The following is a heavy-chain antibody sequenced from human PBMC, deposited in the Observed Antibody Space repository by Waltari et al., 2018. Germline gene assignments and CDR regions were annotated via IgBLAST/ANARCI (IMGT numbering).Heavy chain of an antibody. CDR3: ARGHRYCSGGSCFGGGDFDY. CDR2: IKQDGSEK. CDR1: GFPFSSYW. D-gene: IGHD2-15*01. J-gene: IGHJ4*02. Sequence: EVQLVESGGGLVQPGGSLRLSCAASGFPFSSYWMSWVRQAPGKGLGWVANIKQDGSEKYYVDSVKGRFTISRDNAKNSLYLQMNSLRAEDTAVYYCARGHRYCSGGSCFGGGDFDYWGQGTLVTVSS. V-gene: IGHV3-7*01.